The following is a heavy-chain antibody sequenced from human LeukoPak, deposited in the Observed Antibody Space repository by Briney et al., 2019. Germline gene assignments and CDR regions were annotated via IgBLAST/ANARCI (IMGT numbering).Heavy chain of an antibody. V-gene: IGHV4-59*01. CDR2: IYYSGST. J-gene: IGHJ4*02. CDR3: ARVLSGWYFIFDY. Sequence: SETLSLTRTVSGGSISSYYWSWIRPPPGKGLEWIGYIYYSGSTNYNPSLKSRVTISVDTSRNQFSLKLSSVTAADTAVYHCARVLSGWYFIFDYWGQGTLVTVSS. CDR1: GGSISSYY. D-gene: IGHD6-19*01.